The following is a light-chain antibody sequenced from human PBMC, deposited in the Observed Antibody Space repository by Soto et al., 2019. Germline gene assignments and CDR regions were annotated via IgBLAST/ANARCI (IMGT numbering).Light chain of an antibody. CDR3: HQYGTSPQT. CDR1: QSVTSSH. J-gene: IGKJ1*01. V-gene: IGKV3-20*01. Sequence: EIVLTQSPGTLSLSPGERATLSCRASQSVTSSHLAWYQQKPGQAPRLLIYAASSRASAIPDRFSGSGSGTDFTLTISRLEPEDFAVYYCHQYGTSPQTFGQGTKVDIK. CDR2: AAS.